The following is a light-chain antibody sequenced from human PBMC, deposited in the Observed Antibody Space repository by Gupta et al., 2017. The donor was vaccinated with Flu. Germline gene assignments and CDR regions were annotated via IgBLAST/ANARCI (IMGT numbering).Light chain of an antibody. CDR3: QQYNNWPGT. Sequence: EIVKTQSSATLSVSPGERATLSCRASQSVSSNLAWYQQKPGQAPRLLIYGASTRATGIPARFSGSGSGTEFTLTISSLQSEDFAVYYCQQYNNWPGTFGQGTKVEIK. CDR2: GAS. J-gene: IGKJ1*01. V-gene: IGKV3-15*01. CDR1: QSVSSN.